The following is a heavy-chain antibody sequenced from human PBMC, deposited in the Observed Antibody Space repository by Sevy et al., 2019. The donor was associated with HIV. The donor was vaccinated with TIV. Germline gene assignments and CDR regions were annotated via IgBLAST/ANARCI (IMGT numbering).Heavy chain of an antibody. CDR3: ARELYYGMDV. CDR1: GFTFSNYD. CDR2: IDNDGDT. V-gene: IGHV3-13*01. D-gene: IGHD3-10*01. J-gene: IGHJ6*02. Sequence: GGSLRLSCRASGFTFSNYDMYWVRQATGKGLEWVSGIDNDGDTYYPDSVKGRFTISRENGRDSLYLQMNSLRAGDTAVYYCARELYYGMDVWGQGTTVTVSS.